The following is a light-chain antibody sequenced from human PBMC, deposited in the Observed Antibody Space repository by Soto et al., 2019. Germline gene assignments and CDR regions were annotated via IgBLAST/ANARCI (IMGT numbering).Light chain of an antibody. CDR3: QQYDSFWTM. CDR1: QGISSW. CDR2: AAS. J-gene: IGKJ1*01. Sequence: DIQMIQSPSSVSASVGDRVTVTFRASQGISSWLAWYQQKPGKAPKLLIYAASTLQSGVPSRFSGSGSGTEFTLTISSLQPDDFATYYCQQYDSFWTMFGQGTKVDIK. V-gene: IGKV1D-16*01.